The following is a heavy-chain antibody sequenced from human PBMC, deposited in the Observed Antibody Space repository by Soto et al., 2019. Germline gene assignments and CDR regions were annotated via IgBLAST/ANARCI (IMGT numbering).Heavy chain of an antibody. CDR1: GFTFSSYG. CDR2: ISYDGSNK. V-gene: IGHV3-30*18. CDR3: AKDRITMIVAPPGAFDI. Sequence: QVQLVESGGGVVQPGRSLRLSCAASGFTFSSYGMHWVRQAPGKGLEWVAVISYDGSNKYYADSVKGRFTISRDNSKNTLYLQMNSLRAEDTVVYYCAKDRITMIVAPPGAFDIWGKGTMVTVSS. J-gene: IGHJ3*02. D-gene: IGHD3-22*01.